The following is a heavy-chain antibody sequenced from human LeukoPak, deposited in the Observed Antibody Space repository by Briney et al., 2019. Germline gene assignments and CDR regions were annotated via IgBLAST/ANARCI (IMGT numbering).Heavy chain of an antibody. V-gene: IGHV4-34*01. D-gene: IGHD2-2*01. CDR3: ARADIVVVPAAIFAFDI. CDR1: GGSFSGYY. CDR2: INHSGST. J-gene: IGHJ3*02. Sequence: PSETLSLTCAVYGGSFSGYYWSWIRQPPGKGLEWIGEINHSGSTNYNPSLKSRVTISVDTSKNQFSLKLSSVTAADTAVYYCARADIVVVPAAIFAFDIWGQGTMVTVSS.